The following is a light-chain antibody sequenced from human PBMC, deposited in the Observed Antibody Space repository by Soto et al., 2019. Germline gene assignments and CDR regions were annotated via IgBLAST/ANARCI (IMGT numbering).Light chain of an antibody. Sequence: ENVLTQSPGSLSLSPGERATLSCRASQRISNSYLAWYQHKPGQAPRLLIYGTSSRASGIPDRFSGSGSGTDFTLAISRLEPDDFEVYYCQQYGISPITFGQGTRLDIK. CDR3: QQYGISPIT. J-gene: IGKJ5*01. CDR1: QRISNSY. CDR2: GTS. V-gene: IGKV3-20*01.